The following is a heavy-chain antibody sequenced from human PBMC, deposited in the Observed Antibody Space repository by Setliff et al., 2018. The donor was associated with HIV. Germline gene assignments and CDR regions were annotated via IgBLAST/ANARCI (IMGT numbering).Heavy chain of an antibody. CDR3: ARDLSPYGSGDPSYYYGMDV. D-gene: IGHD3-10*01. V-gene: IGHV4-31*03. Sequence: SETLSLTCTVSGGSISSSGNYWTWIRQRPGKGLEWIGYIYYTGSTYYHPSLKSRVLISVDTSNNLFSLSLRSVAAADTAVYYCARDLSPYGSGDPSYYYGMDVWGQGTTVTVSS. CDR2: IYYTGST. J-gene: IGHJ6*02. CDR1: GGSISSSGNY.